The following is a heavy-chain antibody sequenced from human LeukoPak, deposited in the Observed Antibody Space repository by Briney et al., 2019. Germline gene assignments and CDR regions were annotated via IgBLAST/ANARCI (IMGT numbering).Heavy chain of an antibody. J-gene: IGHJ4*02. CDR1: GGTFSSYA. CDR2: IIPILGIA. Sequence: SVKVSCKASGGTFSSYAISWVRQAPGQGLEWMGRIIPILGIANYAQKFQGRVTITADKSTSTAYMELSSLRSEDTAVYYCARGRDTAMASFDYWGQGTLVTVSS. D-gene: IGHD5-18*01. V-gene: IGHV1-69*04. CDR3: ARGRDTAMASFDY.